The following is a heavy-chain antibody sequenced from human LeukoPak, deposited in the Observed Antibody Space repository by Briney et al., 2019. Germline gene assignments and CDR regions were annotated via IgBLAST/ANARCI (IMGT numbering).Heavy chain of an antibody. CDR2: ISWNSGSI. CDR3: AKDQYCSSTSCHGGFDY. D-gene: IGHD2-2*01. Sequence: TGRSLRLSCAASGFTFDDYAMHWVRQAPGKGLEWVSGISWNSGSIGYADSVKGRFTISRDSAKNSLYLQMNSLRAEDMALYYCAKDQYCSSTSCHGGFDYWGQGTLVTVSS. CDR1: GFTFDDYA. J-gene: IGHJ4*02. V-gene: IGHV3-9*03.